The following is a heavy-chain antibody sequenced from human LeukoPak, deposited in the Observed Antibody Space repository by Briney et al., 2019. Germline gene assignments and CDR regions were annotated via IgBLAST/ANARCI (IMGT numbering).Heavy chain of an antibody. D-gene: IGHD3-3*01. CDR3: AHTVWSGNYFDY. Sequence: PGGSLRLSCAASGFTFSTSWMHWVRQVPGKGLVWVSRINSDGRSTDYADSVKGRFTISRDNTKNTLYLQMNSLRVEDTAVYYCAHTVWSGNYFDYWGQGTLVTVSS. CDR2: INSDGRST. CDR1: GFTFSTSW. V-gene: IGHV3-74*01. J-gene: IGHJ4*02.